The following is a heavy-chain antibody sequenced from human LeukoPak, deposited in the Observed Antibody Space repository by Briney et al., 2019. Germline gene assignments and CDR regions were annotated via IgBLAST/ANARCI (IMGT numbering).Heavy chain of an antibody. V-gene: IGHV1-8*03. D-gene: IGHD2-15*01. J-gene: IGHJ3*02. Sequence: ASVKVSCKASGYTFTSYDINWVRQATGQGLEWMGWMSPNSGNTGYAQKFQGRVTITRNTSISTAYMELSSLRSEDTAVYYCASKVVVTDDAFDIWGQGTMVTVSS. CDR2: MSPNSGNT. CDR3: ASKVVVTDDAFDI. CDR1: GYTFTSYD.